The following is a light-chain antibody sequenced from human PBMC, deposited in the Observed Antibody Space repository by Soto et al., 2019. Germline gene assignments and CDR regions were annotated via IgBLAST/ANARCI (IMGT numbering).Light chain of an antibody. V-gene: IGKV1-12*01. CDR2: KAS. J-gene: IGKJ4*01. CDR3: QQASSFPFT. Sequence: DIQMTQAPSSLSSSVGGRVTITCRARQVISSWLVWYQQKPGNAPKLLIYKASTLQTGVPSRFSGSESGTEFTLTISSLQPEDFATYYCQQASSFPFTFGGGTEVQIK. CDR1: QVISSW.